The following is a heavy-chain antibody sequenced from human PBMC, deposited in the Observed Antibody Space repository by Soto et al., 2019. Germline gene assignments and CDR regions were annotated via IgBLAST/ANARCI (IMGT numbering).Heavy chain of an antibody. CDR2: ISAYNGNT. Sequence: ASVKVSCKASGYTFTSYGISWVRQAPGQGLECMGWISAYNGNTNYAQKLQGRVTMTTDTSTGTAYMELRSLRSDDTAVYYCERVLRTTEPLLWFGEKSWDVWGKGTTVTVSS. D-gene: IGHD3-10*01. J-gene: IGHJ6*04. CDR3: ERVLRTTEPLLWFGEKSWDV. V-gene: IGHV1-18*01. CDR1: GYTFTSYG.